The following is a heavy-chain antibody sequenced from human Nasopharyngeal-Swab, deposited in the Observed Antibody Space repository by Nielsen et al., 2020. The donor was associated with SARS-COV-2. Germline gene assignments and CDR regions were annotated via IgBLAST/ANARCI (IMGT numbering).Heavy chain of an antibody. D-gene: IGHD3-3*01. V-gene: IGHV3-21*01. Sequence: GESLKISCAASGFTFNNYNFNWVRQAPGKGLEWVSSISSSGSYIYYADSVKGRFTISRDNAKNSLYLQMNSLRAEDTAVYYCARDGLDYDFWSAYFMDVW. CDR3: ARDGLDYDFWSAYFMDV. CDR2: ISSSGSYI. CDR1: GFTFNNYN. J-gene: IGHJ6*03.